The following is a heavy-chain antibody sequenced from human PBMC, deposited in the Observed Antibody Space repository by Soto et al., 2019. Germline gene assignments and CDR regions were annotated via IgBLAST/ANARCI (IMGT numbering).Heavy chain of an antibody. V-gene: IGHV1-24*01. CDR3: ATDYGSIAARPRYFDL. CDR1: GYTLTELS. CDR2: FDPEDGET. J-gene: IGHJ2*01. Sequence: ASVKVSCKVSGYTLTELSMHWVRQAPGKGLEWMGGFDPEDGETIYAQKFQGRVTMTEDTSTDTAYMELSSLRSEDTAVYYCATDYGSIAARPRYFDLWGRGTLVTAPQ. D-gene: IGHD6-6*01.